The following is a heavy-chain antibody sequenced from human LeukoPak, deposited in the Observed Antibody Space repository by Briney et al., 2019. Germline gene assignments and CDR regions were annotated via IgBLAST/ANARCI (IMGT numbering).Heavy chain of an antibody. D-gene: IGHD4-23*01. J-gene: IGHJ4*02. CDR3: ARAGGKFSRHFDY. V-gene: IGHV3-69-1*01. CDR1: GFTFSNYW. Sequence: GGSLRLSCEVSGFTFSNYWMMWVRQAPGKGLEWVSYITSGSTIYDADSVKGRFTISRDNAKNSLYLQMNSLRAEDGAVYYCARAGGKFSRHFDYWGQGTLVTVSS. CDR2: ITSGSTI.